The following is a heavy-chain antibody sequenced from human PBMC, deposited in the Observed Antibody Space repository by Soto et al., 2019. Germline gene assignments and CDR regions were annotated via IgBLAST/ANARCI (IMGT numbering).Heavy chain of an antibody. CDR2: IYHSGST. CDR1: GGSISSGGYS. V-gene: IGHV4-30-2*01. Sequence: SETLSLTCAVSGGSISSGGYSWSWIRQPPGKGLEWIGYIYHSGSTYYNPSLKSRVTISVDRSKNQFSLKLSSVTAADTAVYYCARGITYYYDSSGYFPYYFDYWGQGTLVTVSS. D-gene: IGHD3-22*01. CDR3: ARGITYYYDSSGYFPYYFDY. J-gene: IGHJ4*02.